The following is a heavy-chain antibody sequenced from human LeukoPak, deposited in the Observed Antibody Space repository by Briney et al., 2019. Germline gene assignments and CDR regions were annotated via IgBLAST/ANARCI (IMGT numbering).Heavy chain of an antibody. D-gene: IGHD3-10*01. Sequence: SETLSLTCTVSGGSIGSYYWSWIRQPPGKGLEWIGYIYYSGSTNYNPSLKSRVTISVDTSKNQFSLKLSSVTAADTAVYYCARLVRGVITGYFDYWGQGTLVTVSS. V-gene: IGHV4-59*08. J-gene: IGHJ4*02. CDR2: IYYSGST. CDR3: ARLVRGVITGYFDY. CDR1: GGSIGSYY.